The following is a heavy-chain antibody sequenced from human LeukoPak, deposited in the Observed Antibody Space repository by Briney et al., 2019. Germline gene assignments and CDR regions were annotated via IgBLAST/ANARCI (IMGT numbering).Heavy chain of an antibody. Sequence: GGSLRLSCAASGFTFSSYGMHWVRQAPGKGLEWVAFIRYDGGNKYYADSVKGRFTISRDNSKNTLYLQMNSLRAEDTAVYYCAKDNSRLPLEWVLIAFDYWGRGTLVTVSS. D-gene: IGHD3-3*01. CDR2: IRYDGGNK. J-gene: IGHJ4*02. V-gene: IGHV3-30*02. CDR1: GFTFSSYG. CDR3: AKDNSRLPLEWVLIAFDY.